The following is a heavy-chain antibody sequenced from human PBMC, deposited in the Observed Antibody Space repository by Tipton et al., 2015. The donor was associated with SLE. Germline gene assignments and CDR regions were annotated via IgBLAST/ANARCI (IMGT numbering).Heavy chain of an antibody. Sequence: TLSLTCAVYGGAFTGYYWSWVRQPPGKGLEWIGYISYSGNTNYNPSVRSRVSISLDTSKNQFSLKVKSVTTADTAVYYCARMRGGYNAHHWGQGILVTVSS. CDR3: ARMRGGYNAHH. CDR1: GGAFTGYY. D-gene: IGHD5-24*01. CDR2: ISYSGNT. V-gene: IGHV4-59*07. J-gene: IGHJ5*02.